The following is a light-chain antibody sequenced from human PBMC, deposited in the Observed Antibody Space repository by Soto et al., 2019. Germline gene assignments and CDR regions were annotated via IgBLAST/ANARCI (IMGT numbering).Light chain of an antibody. J-gene: IGLJ3*02. CDR2: EVT. Sequence: QSALTQPASVSGSPGQSITISCTGTSSDVGGYKYVSWYQQHPGKAPKLMIYEVTNRPSGVSNRFSGSKSGNTASLTISGLQAADEAHYYCNSYSASRPHWVFGGGTKVTVL. CDR1: SSDVGGYKY. CDR3: NSYSASRPHWV. V-gene: IGLV2-14*01.